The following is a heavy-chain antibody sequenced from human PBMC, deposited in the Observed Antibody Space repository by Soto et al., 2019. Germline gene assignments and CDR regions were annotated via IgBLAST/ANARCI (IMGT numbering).Heavy chain of an antibody. CDR3: AREGVYYYDSSGYYGPTLYYYYGMDV. D-gene: IGHD3-22*01. CDR1: GGSISSGDYY. Sequence: PSETLSLTCTVSGGSISSGDYYWSWIRQPPGKGLEWIGYIYYSGSTYYNPSLKSRVTISVDTSKNQFSLKLSSVTAADTAVYYCAREGVYYYDSSGYYGPTLYYYYGMDVWGQGTTVTVSS. CDR2: IYYSGST. V-gene: IGHV4-30-4*01. J-gene: IGHJ6*02.